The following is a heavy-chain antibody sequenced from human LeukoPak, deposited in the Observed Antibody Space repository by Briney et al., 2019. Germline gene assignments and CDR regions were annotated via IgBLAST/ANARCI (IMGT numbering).Heavy chain of an antibody. J-gene: IGHJ4*02. Sequence: SATLSLTCAVYGGSFSGYYWSWIRQPPGKGLEWIGEINHSGSTNYNPSLKSRVTISVDTSKNQFSLKLSSVTAADTAVYYCARGVSGSYLHNDYWGQGTLVTVSS. CDR1: GGSFSGYY. CDR2: INHSGST. D-gene: IGHD1-26*01. V-gene: IGHV4-34*01. CDR3: ARGVSGSYLHNDY.